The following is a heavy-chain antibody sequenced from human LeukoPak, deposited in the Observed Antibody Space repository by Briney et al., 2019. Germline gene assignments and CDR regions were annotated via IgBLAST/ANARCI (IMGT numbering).Heavy chain of an antibody. D-gene: IGHD4-4*01. V-gene: IGHV2-70*11. Sequence: TLSLTCTVSGGSISSGGYYWSWIRQPPGKALEWLARIDWDDDKYYSTSLKTRLTISKDTSKNQVVLTMTNMDPVDTATYYCARIRDGSIDYWGQGTLVTVSS. CDR2: IDWDDDK. CDR3: ARIRDGSIDY. J-gene: IGHJ4*02. CDR1: GGSISSGGYY.